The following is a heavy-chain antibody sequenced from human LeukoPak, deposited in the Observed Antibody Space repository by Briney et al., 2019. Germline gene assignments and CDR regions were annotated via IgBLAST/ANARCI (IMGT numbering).Heavy chain of an antibody. CDR3: ARDPGEGYCSSTSCYGGYYGMDV. V-gene: IGHV3-23*01. J-gene: IGHJ6*02. D-gene: IGHD2-2*01. Sequence: PGGSLRLSCAASGFTFSRYAMSWVRQAPGKGLEWVSAINNDGDNSFYADSVMGRFTISRDNAKNSLYLQMNSLRAEDTAVYYCARDPGEGYCSSTSCYGGYYGMDVWGQGTTVTVSS. CDR2: INNDGDNS. CDR1: GFTFSRYA.